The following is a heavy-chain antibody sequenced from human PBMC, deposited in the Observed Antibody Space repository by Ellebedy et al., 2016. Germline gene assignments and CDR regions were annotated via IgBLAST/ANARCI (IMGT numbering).Heavy chain of an antibody. CDR3: ARHTAMVLHNYYGMDV. Sequence: GGSLRLSCAASGFTFSSYSMNWVRQAPGKGLEWVSSISSSSSYIYYADSVKGRFTISRDNAKNSLYLQMNSLRAEDTAVYYCARHTAMVLHNYYGMDVWGQGTTVTVSS. CDR1: GFTFSSYS. CDR2: ISSSSSYI. V-gene: IGHV3-21*01. D-gene: IGHD5-18*01. J-gene: IGHJ6*02.